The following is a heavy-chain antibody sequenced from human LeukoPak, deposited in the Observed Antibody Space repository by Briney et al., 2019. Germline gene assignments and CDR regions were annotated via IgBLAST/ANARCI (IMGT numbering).Heavy chain of an antibody. Sequence: GGSLRLSCVASGFTVSSNYMSWVRQAPGKGQEWVSVIYSGGSTYYADSVKGRFTISRDNSKNTLYLQMNSLRAEDTAVYYCASGSGSYRTPYYYMDVWGTGTTVTVSS. CDR1: GFTVSSNY. CDR2: IYSGGST. CDR3: ASGSGSYRTPYYYMDV. D-gene: IGHD3-10*01. V-gene: IGHV3-53*01. J-gene: IGHJ6*03.